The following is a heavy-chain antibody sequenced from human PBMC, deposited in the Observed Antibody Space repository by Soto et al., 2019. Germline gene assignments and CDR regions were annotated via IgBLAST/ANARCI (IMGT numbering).Heavy chain of an antibody. Sequence: PGGSQRLSSTASGFTFSSYSMNWVRQAPGKGLEWVSAISSSGGSIYYADSVKGRFTISRDNSKNTLYLQMNSLRAEDTAVYYCAKDRTGMSIAAPYAFDIWGQGTMVTVSS. J-gene: IGHJ3*02. CDR1: GFTFSSYS. CDR3: AKDRTGMSIAAPYAFDI. V-gene: IGHV3-23*01. CDR2: ISSSGGSI. D-gene: IGHD6-6*01.